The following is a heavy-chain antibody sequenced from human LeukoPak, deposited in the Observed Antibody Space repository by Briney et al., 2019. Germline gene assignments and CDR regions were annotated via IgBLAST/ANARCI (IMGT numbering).Heavy chain of an antibody. J-gene: IGHJ5*02. CDR3: ARERYSSGWYRGRVNWFDP. V-gene: IGHV1-46*01. CDR2: INPSGGST. D-gene: IGHD6-19*01. Sequence: GSVKVSCKASGYTFTSYYMHWVRQAPGQGLEWMGIINPSGGSTSYAQKFQGRVTMTRDTSTSTVYMEPSSLRSEDTAVYYCARERYSSGWYRGRVNWFDPWGQGTLVTVSS. CDR1: GYTFTSYY.